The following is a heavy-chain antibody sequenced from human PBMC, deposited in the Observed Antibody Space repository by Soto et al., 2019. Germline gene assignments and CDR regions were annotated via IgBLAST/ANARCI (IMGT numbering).Heavy chain of an antibody. Sequence: GASVKVSCKASGYTFTSYGISWVRQAPGQGLEWMGWISAYNGNTNYAQKLQGRVTMTTDTSTSTAYMELRSLRSDDTAVYYCARGSCSGGSCSSVSYLGYYYYYMDVWGKGTTVNVSS. CDR1: GYTFTSYG. CDR3: ARGSCSGGSCSSVSYLGYYYYYMDV. D-gene: IGHD2-15*01. CDR2: ISAYNGNT. J-gene: IGHJ6*03. V-gene: IGHV1-18*01.